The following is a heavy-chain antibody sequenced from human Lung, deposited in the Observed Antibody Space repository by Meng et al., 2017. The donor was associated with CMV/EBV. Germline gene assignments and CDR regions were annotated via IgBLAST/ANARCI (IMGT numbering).Heavy chain of an antibody. Sequence: CAAYGFTFSAYYISWIRQAPGKGLEWISYISSSGSTIYYADSVEGRFTVPRDNAKKLLYLQMNSLRAEDTAVYYCARDRYYGSGTYYYWGQGTLVTVSS. V-gene: IGHV3-11*01. CDR3: ARDRYYGSGTYYY. D-gene: IGHD3-10*01. J-gene: IGHJ4*02. CDR2: ISSSGSTI. CDR1: GFTFSAYY.